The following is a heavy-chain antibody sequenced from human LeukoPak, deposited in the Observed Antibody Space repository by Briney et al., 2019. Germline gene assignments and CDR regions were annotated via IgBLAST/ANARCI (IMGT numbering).Heavy chain of an antibody. J-gene: IGHJ5*02. CDR1: GGSMISYY. Sequence: SETLSLTCTVSGGSMISYYISWVRQSAGKGLEWIGGIDSSGDTNYTPSLGGRVTMSVDTSKNQFSLKLTSVTATDMGIYYCARDDRGFDLWGQGAQVTVSS. CDR3: ARDDRGFDL. CDR2: IDSSGDT. D-gene: IGHD3-22*01. V-gene: IGHV4-4*07.